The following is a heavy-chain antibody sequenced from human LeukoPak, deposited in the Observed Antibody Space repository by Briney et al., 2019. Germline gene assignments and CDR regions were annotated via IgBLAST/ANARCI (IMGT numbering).Heavy chain of an antibody. CDR1: GFTFSSYA. J-gene: IGHJ4*02. V-gene: IGHV3-23*01. CDR3: AEQQTIVVVTPQDY. CDR2: ISGSGGST. Sequence: GGSLRLSCAASGFTFSSYAMSWVRQAPGKGLEWVSAISGSGGSTYYADSVKGRFTISRDNSKNTLYLQMNSLRAEDTAVYYCAEQQTIVVVTPQDYWGQGTLVTVSS. D-gene: IGHD3-22*01.